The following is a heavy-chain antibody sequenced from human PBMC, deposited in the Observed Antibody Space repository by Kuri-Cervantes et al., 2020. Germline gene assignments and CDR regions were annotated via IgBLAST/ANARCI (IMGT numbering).Heavy chain of an antibody. J-gene: IGHJ4*02. CDR2: INPKTGGT. V-gene: IGHV1-2*02. CDR3: SRGLYGAGSYYHYFDY. CDR1: GGTFSSYA. Sequence: ASVKVSCKASGGTFSSYAISWVRQAPGQGPEWMGWINPKTGGTYYAQKFQGRVSMTRNTSTSIAYMDLRGLRSDDTAVYYCSRGLYGAGSYYHYFDYWGQGILVTVSS. D-gene: IGHD3-10*01.